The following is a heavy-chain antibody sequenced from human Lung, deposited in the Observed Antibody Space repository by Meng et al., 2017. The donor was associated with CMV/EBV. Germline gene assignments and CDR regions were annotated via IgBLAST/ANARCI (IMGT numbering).Heavy chain of an antibody. CDR2: IYYTGSA. D-gene: IGHD2-15*01. V-gene: IGHV4-30-4*01. Sequence: VQLQESGPGLVKPPQTLSLTCTVSGGSISSGDYYWSWIRQPPGKGLEWIGYIYYTGSAYYNPSLKSRVIISVDTSKNQFSLKLNSVTVADTAVYYCARVGGCSGGGCYHRLFDYWGQGTLVTVSS. J-gene: IGHJ4*02. CDR3: ARVGGCSGGGCYHRLFDY. CDR1: GGSISSGDYY.